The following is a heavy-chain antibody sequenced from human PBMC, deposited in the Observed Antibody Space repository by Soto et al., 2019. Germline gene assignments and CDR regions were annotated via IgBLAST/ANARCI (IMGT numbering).Heavy chain of an antibody. CDR3: ARARTYYDSLAND. Sequence: QVQLVQSGAEVKKPGSSVKVSCKASGGTFSSSAINWVRQAPGHGLEWMGGIIGMFGTANYAQRFQGRVKITADEFTSTAYMELRSLSSDDTAVYYCARARTYYDSLANDWGPGALVTVSS. D-gene: IGHD3-22*01. CDR1: GGTFSSSA. V-gene: IGHV1-69*01. J-gene: IGHJ4*02. CDR2: IIGMFGTA.